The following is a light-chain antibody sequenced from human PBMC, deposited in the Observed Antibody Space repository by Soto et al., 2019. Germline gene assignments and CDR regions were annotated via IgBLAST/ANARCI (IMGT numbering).Light chain of an antibody. J-gene: IGLJ1*01. CDR2: GVT. CDR1: HNDIGTYDY. Sequence: QSALTQPTSVSGSSGQSITISCTGNHNDIGTYDYVSWYQQHPGRAPRLLIHGVTTRPSGISGRFSASKSGLTASLTISGLQPEDEADYYCSSLTSNRIYVFGPGTKVTVL. CDR3: SSLTSNRIYV. V-gene: IGLV2-14*03.